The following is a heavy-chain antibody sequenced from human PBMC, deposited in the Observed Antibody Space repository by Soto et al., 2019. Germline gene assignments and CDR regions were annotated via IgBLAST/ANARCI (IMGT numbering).Heavy chain of an antibody. CDR2: IIPIFGTA. CDR3: ARRGGIAVARTTAFDP. CDR1: GGTFSSYA. D-gene: IGHD6-19*01. J-gene: IGHJ5*02. V-gene: IGHV1-69*06. Sequence: SVKVSCKAAGGTFSSYAISWVRQAPGQGLEWMGGIIPIFGTANYAQKFQGRVTITADKSTSTAYMELSSLRSEDTAVYYCARRGGIAVARTTAFDPWGQGTLVTVSS.